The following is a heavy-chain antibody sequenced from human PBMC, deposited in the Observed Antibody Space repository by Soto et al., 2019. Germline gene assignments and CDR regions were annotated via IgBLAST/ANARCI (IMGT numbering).Heavy chain of an antibody. J-gene: IGHJ6*02. CDR2: FDPEDGET. V-gene: IGHV1-24*01. D-gene: IGHD1-26*01. Sequence: GASVEVSCKVSGYTLTELSMHWVRQAPGKGLEWMGGFDPEDGETIYAQKFQGRVTMTEDTSTDTAYMELSSLRSEDTAVYYCATPWSHTYYYYGMDVWGQGTTVTVSS. CDR1: GYTLTELS. CDR3: ATPWSHTYYYYGMDV.